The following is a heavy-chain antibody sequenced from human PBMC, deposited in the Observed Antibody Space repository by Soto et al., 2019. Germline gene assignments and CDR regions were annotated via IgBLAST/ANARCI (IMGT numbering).Heavy chain of an antibody. CDR3: AKAGSPSGVMGWFDP. CDR1: GFTFDDYA. Sequence: SLRLSCAASGFTFDDYAMHWVRQAPGKGLEWVSGISWNSGSIGYADSVKGRFTISRDNAKNSLYLQMNSLRAEDTALYYCAKAGSPSGVMGWFDPWGQGTLVTVSS. V-gene: IGHV3-9*01. CDR2: ISWNSGSI. J-gene: IGHJ5*02. D-gene: IGHD2-21*01.